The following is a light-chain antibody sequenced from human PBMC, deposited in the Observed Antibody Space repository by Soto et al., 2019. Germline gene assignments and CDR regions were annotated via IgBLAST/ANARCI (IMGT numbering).Light chain of an antibody. J-gene: IGLJ1*01. CDR3: QTWGTGIQV. CDR2: LNSDGSH. CDR1: CGHSSYA. Sequence: QLVLTQSPSASASLGASVKLTCTLSCGHSSYAIAWHQQQPEKGPRYFMKLNSDGSHSKGDGIPDRFSGSSSGAERYLTISSLQSEDEADYYCQTWGTGIQVFGTGTKLTVL. V-gene: IGLV4-69*01.